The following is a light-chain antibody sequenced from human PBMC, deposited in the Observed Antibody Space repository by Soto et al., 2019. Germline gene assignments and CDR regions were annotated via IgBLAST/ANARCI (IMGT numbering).Light chain of an antibody. V-gene: IGKV1-33*01. Sequence: DIQMTQSPSSLSASVGARVTITCQASQDISNYLNWYQHKPGKAPKLLIYDASNLETGVPSRFSGSGSVTEFTFTISSLQPEEIATSYDQQYDNLFTFGPGTKVYIK. CDR2: DAS. CDR1: QDISNY. CDR3: QQYDNLFT. J-gene: IGKJ3*01.